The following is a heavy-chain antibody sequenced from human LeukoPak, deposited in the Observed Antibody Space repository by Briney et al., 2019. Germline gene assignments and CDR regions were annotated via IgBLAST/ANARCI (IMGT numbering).Heavy chain of an antibody. CDR1: GGSISSSSYY. V-gene: IGHV4-39*07. Sequence: SETLSLTCTVSGGSISSSSYYWGWIRQPPGKGLEWIGSIYYSGSTYYNPSLKSRVTISVDTSKNQFSLKLSSVTAADTAVYYCAREGGELASGSYWSGPAYYFDYWGQGTLVTVSS. CDR2: IYYSGST. D-gene: IGHD1-26*01. CDR3: AREGGELASGSYWSGPAYYFDY. J-gene: IGHJ4*02.